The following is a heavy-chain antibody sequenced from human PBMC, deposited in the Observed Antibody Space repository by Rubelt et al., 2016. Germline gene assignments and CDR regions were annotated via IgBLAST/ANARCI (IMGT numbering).Heavy chain of an antibody. D-gene: IGHD3-10*01. Sequence: EVQLVESGGGLIQPGGSLRLSCAASGFTVSTNYMSWVRQAPGTGLAWVSVLYRGGCTYYADSVRGRFTITRDNSKNTLYLQMNSLRAEDSAVYYCARVRSGYYMDVWGKGTTVTVSS. CDR3: ARVRSGYYMDV. J-gene: IGHJ6*03. CDR2: LYRGGCT. CDR1: GFTVSTNY. V-gene: IGHV3-53*01.